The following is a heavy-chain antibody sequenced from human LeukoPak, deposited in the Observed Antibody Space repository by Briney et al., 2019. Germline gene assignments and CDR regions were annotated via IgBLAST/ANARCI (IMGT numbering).Heavy chain of an antibody. D-gene: IGHD3-22*01. V-gene: IGHV3-7*01. CDR1: QFTFISYW. CDR2: INQDGSER. J-gene: IGHJ6*02. Sequence: GGSLRLSCAASQFTFISYWMSWVRQAPGKGLEWVANINQDGSERYYVDSVKGRFTISRDNSKNTLYLQMNSLRAEDTAVYYCARDPEDYDSSGYYGMDVWGQGTTVTVSS. CDR3: ARDPEDYDSSGYYGMDV.